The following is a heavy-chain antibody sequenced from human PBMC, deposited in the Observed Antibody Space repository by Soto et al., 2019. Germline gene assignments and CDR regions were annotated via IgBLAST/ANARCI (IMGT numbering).Heavy chain of an antibody. CDR2: IHYSGST. D-gene: IGHD6-25*01. J-gene: IGHJ5*02. CDR1: GGSISSYY. CDR3: ARGGVAARKGRWFDP. Sequence: SETLSLTCTVSGGSISSYYWGWIRQSPVKGLEWIGYIHYSGSTNYNPSLRSRVTISVDTPKNQSSLKVSSMTAADTAIYYCARGGVAARKGRWFDPWGQGTLVTVSS. V-gene: IGHV4-59*01.